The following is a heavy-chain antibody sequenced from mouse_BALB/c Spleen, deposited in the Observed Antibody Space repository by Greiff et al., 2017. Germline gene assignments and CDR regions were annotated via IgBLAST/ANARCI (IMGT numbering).Heavy chain of an antibody. CDR3: ARTGTTGFAY. Sequence: QVHVKQSGPGLVQPSQSLSITCTVSGFSLTSYGVHWVRQSPGKGLEWLGVIWSGGSTDYNAAFISRLSISKDNSKSQVFFKMNSLQANDTAIYYCARTGTTGFAYWGQGTLVTVSA. J-gene: IGHJ3*01. D-gene: IGHD2-14*01. V-gene: IGHV2-2*02. CDR1: GFSLTSYG. CDR2: IWSGGST.